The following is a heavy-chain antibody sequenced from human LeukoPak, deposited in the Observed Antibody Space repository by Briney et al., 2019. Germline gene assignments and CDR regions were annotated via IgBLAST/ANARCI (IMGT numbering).Heavy chain of an antibody. CDR1: GGSISSGSYY. Sequence: SQTLSLTCTVSGGSISSGSYYWSWIRQPAGKGLEWIGRIYTSGSTNYNPSLKSRVTISVDTSKNQFSLKLSSVTAADTAVYYCARANTYYYGSGGGDEFDYWGQGTLVTVSS. CDR3: ARANTYYYGSGGGDEFDY. CDR2: IYTSGST. V-gene: IGHV4-61*02. J-gene: IGHJ4*02. D-gene: IGHD3-10*01.